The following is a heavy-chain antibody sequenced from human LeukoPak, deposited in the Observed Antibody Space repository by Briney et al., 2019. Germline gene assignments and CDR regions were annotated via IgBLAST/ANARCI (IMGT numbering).Heavy chain of an antibody. CDR3: AGSPMVVTLRYYYNMDV. CDR1: GGTFSSYA. CDR2: IIPIFGTA. D-gene: IGHD4-23*01. J-gene: IGHJ6*03. Sequence: SVKVSCKASGGTFSSYAISWVRQASGQGLEWMGRIIPIFGTANYAQKFQGRVTITTDESTSTAYMELSSLRSEDTAVYYCAGSPMVVTLRYYYNMDVWGKGTTVTVSS. V-gene: IGHV1-69*05.